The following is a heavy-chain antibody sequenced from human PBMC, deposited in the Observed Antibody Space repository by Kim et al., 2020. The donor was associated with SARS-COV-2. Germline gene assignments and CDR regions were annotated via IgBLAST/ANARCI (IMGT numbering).Heavy chain of an antibody. CDR2: VSYEGRNT. Sequence: GGSLRLSCVASGFTFSNYGMHWVRQTPGKGLEWVAIVSYEGRNTYSAGSVQGRFTVSRDNSRNTLYLQLNSLRTEDTAPYYCVKEAAFTTVVVDYYFD. CDR1: GFTFSNYG. CDR3: VKEAAFTTVVVDYYFD. D-gene: IGHD2-15*01. J-gene: IGHJ4*01. V-gene: IGHV3-30*18.